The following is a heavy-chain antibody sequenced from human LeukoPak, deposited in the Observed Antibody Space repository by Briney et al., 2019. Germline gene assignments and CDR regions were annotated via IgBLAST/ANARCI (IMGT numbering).Heavy chain of an antibody. D-gene: IGHD3-10*01. V-gene: IGHV3-23*01. CDR3: TSDPVGYYGSDTDY. CDR1: GSTFSSYA. J-gene: IGHJ4*02. Sequence: GGSLRLSCAASGSTFSSYAMSWVRQAPGKGLEWVSAISGSGGSTYYADSVKGRFTISRDNSKNTLYLQMNSLRAEDTALYYCTSDPVGYYGSDTDYWGQGTLVTVSS. CDR2: ISGSGGST.